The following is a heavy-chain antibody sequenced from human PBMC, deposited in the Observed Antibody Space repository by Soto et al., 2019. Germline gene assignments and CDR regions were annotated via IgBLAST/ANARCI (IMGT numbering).Heavy chain of an antibody. CDR3: KTDPTVVTQYNYYYYGMDV. Sequence: PWGSLRLSCAVSGFTFSDSIIHWFRQASGKGLEWVGRIRSKTDGGTTDYAAPVKGRFTISRDDSKNTLYLQMNSLKTEDTAVYYCKTDPTVVTQYNYYYYGMDVWGQGNTVTVSS. CDR1: GFTFSDSI. D-gene: IGHD2-21*02. V-gene: IGHV3-15*01. J-gene: IGHJ6*02. CDR2: IRSKTDGGTT.